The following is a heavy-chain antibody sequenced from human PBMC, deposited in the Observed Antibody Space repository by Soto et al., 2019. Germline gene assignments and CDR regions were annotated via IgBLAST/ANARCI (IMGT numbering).Heavy chain of an antibody. J-gene: IGHJ4*02. D-gene: IGHD3-16*02. V-gene: IGHV1-46*03. CDR3: ARQFMITFGGVIGAPLDY. CDR1: GYTFTSYA. CDR2: INPSGGST. Sequence: GASVKVSCKASGYTFTSYAMHWVRQAPGQGLEWMGIINPSGGSTSYAQKFQGRVTMTRDTSTSTVYMELSSLRSEDTAVYYCARQFMITFGGVIGAPLDYWGQGTLVTVSS.